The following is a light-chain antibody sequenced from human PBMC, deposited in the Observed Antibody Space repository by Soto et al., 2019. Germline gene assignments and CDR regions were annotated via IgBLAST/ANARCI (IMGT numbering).Light chain of an antibody. CDR2: GAS. CDR3: QQRNNWPLT. J-gene: IGKJ4*01. Sequence: EIVLTQSPATLSSFPGDRVALSCRASERLSSVYLAWYQQRPGQPPRLLIYGASNRATGIPDRFSGSGSGTDFTLIISRLEPEDFAVYYCQQRNNWPLTFGGGTKVDIK. V-gene: IGKV3-11*01. CDR1: ERLSSVY.